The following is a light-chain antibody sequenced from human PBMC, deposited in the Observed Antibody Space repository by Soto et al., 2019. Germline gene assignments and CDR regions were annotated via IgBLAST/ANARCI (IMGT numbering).Light chain of an antibody. Sequence: DIQMTQSPSSLFASVGDRVSITCRASQSISGSLNWYQQKTGKAPKLLIYAASSLQSGVPSRFSGSGSGTDFTLTISSLQPEDFATYSCQQSYNIPWTFGQGTKVEIK. V-gene: IGKV1-39*01. CDR1: QSISGS. CDR3: QQSYNIPWT. CDR2: AAS. J-gene: IGKJ1*01.